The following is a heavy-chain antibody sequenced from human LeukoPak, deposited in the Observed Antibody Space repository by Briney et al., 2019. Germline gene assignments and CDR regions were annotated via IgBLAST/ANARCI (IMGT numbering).Heavy chain of an antibody. Sequence: QPGGSLRLSCAASGFTFSSYGMHWVRQAPGKGLEWVAVISYDGSNKYYADSVKGRFTISRDNSKNTLYLQMNSLRAEDTAVYYCAPLGVTTWLDYWGQGTLVTVSS. CDR1: GFTFSSYG. J-gene: IGHJ4*02. V-gene: IGHV3-30*03. D-gene: IGHD4-17*01. CDR3: APLGVTTWLDY. CDR2: ISYDGSNK.